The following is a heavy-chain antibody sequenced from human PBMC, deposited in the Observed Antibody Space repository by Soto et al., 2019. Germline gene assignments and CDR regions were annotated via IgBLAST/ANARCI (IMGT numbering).Heavy chain of an antibody. CDR2: ISAYNGNT. CDR1: GYTFTSYG. V-gene: IGHV1-18*01. D-gene: IGHD3-22*01. J-gene: IGHJ4*02. Sequence: QVQLVQSGAEVKKPGASVKVSCKASGYTFTSYGISWVRQAPGQGLEWMGWISAYNGNTNYAQKLQGRVTMTTDTSTSTAYMELRSLRSDDTAVYYCARSHYYDSSGYYLGVAYWGQGTLVTVSS. CDR3: ARSHYYDSSGYYLGVAY.